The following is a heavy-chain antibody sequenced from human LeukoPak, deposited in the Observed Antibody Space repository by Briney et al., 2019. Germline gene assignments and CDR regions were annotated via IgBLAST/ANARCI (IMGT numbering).Heavy chain of an antibody. Sequence: VASVKVSCKASGYTFTSYYMHWVRQAPGQGLEWMGITSPSGGSTSYAQKFQGRVTMTRDTSTSTVYMELSSLRSDDTAVYYCARGSGRGMNFDYWGQGTLVTVSS. CDR1: GYTFTSYY. D-gene: IGHD6-19*01. CDR2: TSPSGGST. V-gene: IGHV1-46*01. J-gene: IGHJ4*02. CDR3: ARGSGRGMNFDY.